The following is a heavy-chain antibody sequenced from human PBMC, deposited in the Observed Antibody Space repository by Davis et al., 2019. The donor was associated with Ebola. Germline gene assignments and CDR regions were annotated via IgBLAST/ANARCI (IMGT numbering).Heavy chain of an antibody. J-gene: IGHJ6*02. CDR2: IKQDGSEK. Sequence: GESLKISCAASGFTFSSYWMSWVRQAPGKGLEWVANIKQDGSEKYYVDSVKGRFTISRDNAKNSLYLQMNSLRAEDTAVYYCARDVSGWYGDYYYYYGMDVWGQGTTVTVSS. CDR3: ARDVSGWYGDYYYYYGMDV. CDR1: GFTFSSYW. D-gene: IGHD6-19*01. V-gene: IGHV3-7*01.